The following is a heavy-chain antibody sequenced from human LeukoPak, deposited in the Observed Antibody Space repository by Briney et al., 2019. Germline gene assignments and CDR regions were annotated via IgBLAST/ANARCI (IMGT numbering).Heavy chain of an antibody. CDR1: GYTFTGYY. D-gene: IGHD3-22*01. V-gene: IGHV1-2*02. CDR3: ARPYCYDSSGYYYFDY. CDR2: INPNSGGT. J-gene: IGHJ4*02. Sequence: ASVKVSCKASGYTFTGYYMHWVRQAPGQGLEWMGWINPNSGGTNYAQKFQGRVTMTRDTSISTAYMELSRLRSDDTAVYYCARPYCYDSSGYYYFDYWGQGTLVTVSS.